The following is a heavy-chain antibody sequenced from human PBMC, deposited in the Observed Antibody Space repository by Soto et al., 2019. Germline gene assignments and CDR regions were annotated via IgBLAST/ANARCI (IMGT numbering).Heavy chain of an antibody. D-gene: IGHD1-26*01. J-gene: IGHJ4*02. CDR3: XXRQTGRPFDY. CDR2: IYWNDDK. Sequence: QITLKESGPTLVKPTQTLTLTCTFSGFSLSTSGVGVGWIRQPPGKALEWLALIYWNDDKRYSPSLKSRLTITKDTSXXXXXLXXXXXXXXXXXXXXXXXRQTGRPFDYWGQGTLVTVSS. CDR1: GFSLSTSGVG. V-gene: IGHV2-5*01.